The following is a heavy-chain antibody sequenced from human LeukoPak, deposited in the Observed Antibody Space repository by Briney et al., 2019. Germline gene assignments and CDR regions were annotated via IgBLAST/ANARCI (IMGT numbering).Heavy chain of an antibody. CDR2: IDSTSATI. CDR1: GFTFSSFG. Sequence: PGGSLRLSCAASGFTFSSFGMNWVRQAPGKGLDWAAYIDSTSATIHYADSVKGRFTISRDNVKNLLFLQMNSLRVEDTAVYYCARDPPITGDKWGQGTLVTVSS. J-gene: IGHJ4*02. D-gene: IGHD7-27*01. CDR3: ARDPPITGDK. V-gene: IGHV3-48*01.